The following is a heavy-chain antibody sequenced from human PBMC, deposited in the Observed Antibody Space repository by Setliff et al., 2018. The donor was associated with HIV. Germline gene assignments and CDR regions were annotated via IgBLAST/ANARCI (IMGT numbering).Heavy chain of an antibody. J-gene: IGHJ3*02. CDR2: INPNRGGT. Sequence: ASVKVSCKASGYTFTGYYMHWVRQAPGQGLEWMGRINPNRGGTNYAQKFQGRVTMTRDTSMNTAYMELSRLRSEDTAVYYCARETGSYSSGWYWGDAIDIWGQGTMVTVSS. CDR3: ARETGSYSSGWYWGDAIDI. V-gene: IGHV1-2*06. D-gene: IGHD6-19*01. CDR1: GYTFTGYY.